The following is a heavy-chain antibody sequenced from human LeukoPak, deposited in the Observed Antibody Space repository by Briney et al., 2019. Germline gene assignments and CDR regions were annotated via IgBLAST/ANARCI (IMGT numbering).Heavy chain of an antibody. V-gene: IGHV1-2*02. CDR2: INPNSGDT. J-gene: IGHJ4*02. D-gene: IGHD3-22*01. Sequence: GASVKVSCKASGYTFTGYFIHWVRQAPGQGLEWMGWINPNSGDTNSAQKFQGRVTMARDTSISTAYMELRRLRSDDTAVYYCARDERYDSSGYPFDFWGQGTLVTVSS. CDR1: GYTFTGYF. CDR3: ARDERYDSSGYPFDF.